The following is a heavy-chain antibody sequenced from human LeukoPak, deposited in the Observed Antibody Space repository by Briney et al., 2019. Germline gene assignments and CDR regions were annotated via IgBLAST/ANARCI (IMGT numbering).Heavy chain of an antibody. V-gene: IGHV1-8*01. CDR3: ARVVKQGSGWPNWFDP. J-gene: IGHJ5*02. D-gene: IGHD6-19*01. CDR2: MNPNSGNT. Sequence: ASVKVSCKASGYTFTSYDINWVRQATGQGLEWMGWMNPNSGNTGYAQKFQGRVTMTRNTSISTAYMELSSLRSEDTAVYYCARVVKQGSGWPNWFDPWGQGTLVTVSS. CDR1: GYTFTSYD.